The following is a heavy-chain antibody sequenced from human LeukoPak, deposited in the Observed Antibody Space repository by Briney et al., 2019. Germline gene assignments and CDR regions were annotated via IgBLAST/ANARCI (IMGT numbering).Heavy chain of an antibody. D-gene: IGHD1-26*01. Sequence: PGGSLRLSCAASGFTFSSYGMSWVRQAPGKGLEWVSAISGSGGTTYYADSVKGRFTISRDNSKNTLHLQMNSLRDEDTAIYYCARDPYNGNYGDFYYYYMDVWGKGTTVTISS. CDR1: GFTFSSYG. J-gene: IGHJ6*03. CDR2: ISGSGGTT. CDR3: ARDPYNGNYGDFYYYYMDV. V-gene: IGHV3-23*01.